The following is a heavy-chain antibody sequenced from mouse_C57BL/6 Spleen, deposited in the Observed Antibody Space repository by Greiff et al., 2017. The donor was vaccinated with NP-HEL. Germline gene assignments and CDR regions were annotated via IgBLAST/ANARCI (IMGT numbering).Heavy chain of an antibody. CDR1: GYTFTSYW. CDR3: ARGANYYGSIFDY. V-gene: IGHV1-55*01. Sequence: QVQLQQSGAELVKPGASVKMSCKASGYTFTSYWITWVKQRPGQGLEWIGDIYPGSGSTNYNEKFKSKATLTVDTSSSTAYMQLSSLTSEDSAVYYCARGANYYGSIFDYWGKGTTLTVSS. J-gene: IGHJ2*01. CDR2: IYPGSGST. D-gene: IGHD1-1*01.